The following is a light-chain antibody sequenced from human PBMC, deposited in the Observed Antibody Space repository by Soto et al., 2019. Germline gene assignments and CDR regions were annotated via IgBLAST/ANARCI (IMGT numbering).Light chain of an antibody. Sequence: DIQMTQSPSSLSASIGDRVTITCRASQTIRKSLNWYQQKAETAPKLLIFGASSLQSGVPSRFSASGSGTGFTLTINSLQPEDFATYHCQQSYSNPWTFGHGTKVDIK. CDR3: QQSYSNPWT. CDR2: GAS. CDR1: QTIRKS. V-gene: IGKV1-39*01. J-gene: IGKJ1*01.